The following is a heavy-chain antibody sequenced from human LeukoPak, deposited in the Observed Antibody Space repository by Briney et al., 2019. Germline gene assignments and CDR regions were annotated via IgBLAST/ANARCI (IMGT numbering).Heavy chain of an antibody. D-gene: IGHD6-19*01. Sequence: SQTLSLTCTVSGGSISSGGYYWSWIRQHPGKGLEWIRYIYYSGSTYYNPSLQSRVTISVDTSKNQFSLKLSSVTAADTAVYYCAREGVAGWGLYGMDVWGQGTTVTVSS. V-gene: IGHV4-31*03. CDR2: IYYSGST. CDR3: AREGVAGWGLYGMDV. CDR1: GGSISSGGYY. J-gene: IGHJ6*02.